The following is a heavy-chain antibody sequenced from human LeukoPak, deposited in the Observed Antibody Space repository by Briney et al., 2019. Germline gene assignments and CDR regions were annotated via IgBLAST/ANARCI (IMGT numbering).Heavy chain of an antibody. D-gene: IGHD3-10*01. V-gene: IGHV1-2*06. CDR2: INPNSGGT. CDR3: ASESGFGELSEGSDY. CDR1: GYTFTGYY. J-gene: IGHJ4*02. Sequence: ASVKVSCKASGYTFTGYYMHWVRQAPGQGLKWMGRINPNSGGTNYAQKFQGRVTMTRDTSISTAYMELSRLRSDDTAVYYCASESGFGELSEGSDYWGQGTLVTVSS.